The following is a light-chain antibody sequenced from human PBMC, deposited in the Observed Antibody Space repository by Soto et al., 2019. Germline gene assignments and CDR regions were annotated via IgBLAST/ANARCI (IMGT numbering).Light chain of an antibody. Sequence: IVMTQSPLSLPVTPGEPASISCRSSQSLLHSNGYNYLDWYLRKPGQSPQLLIYLGSNRASGVPDRFSGSGSGTDFTLRISRVEAEDVGVYYCMQALQTPPTFGQGTKVDIK. CDR1: QSLLHSNGYNY. CDR3: MQALQTPPT. J-gene: IGKJ1*01. V-gene: IGKV2-28*01. CDR2: LGS.